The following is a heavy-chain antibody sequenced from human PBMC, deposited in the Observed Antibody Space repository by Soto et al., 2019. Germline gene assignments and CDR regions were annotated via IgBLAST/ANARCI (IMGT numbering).Heavy chain of an antibody. J-gene: IGHJ4*02. D-gene: IGHD3-22*01. Sequence: QRLSCAASGFTVSSNYMSWVRQAPGKGLEWVSVIYSGGSTYYADSVKGRFSISRDNSKNTLYLQMNRLRVEDTAVYYCASWASYYDSSGYSDYWGQGTLVTVSS. CDR3: ASWASYYDSSGYSDY. V-gene: IGHV3-53*01. CDR1: GFTVSSNY. CDR2: IYSGGST.